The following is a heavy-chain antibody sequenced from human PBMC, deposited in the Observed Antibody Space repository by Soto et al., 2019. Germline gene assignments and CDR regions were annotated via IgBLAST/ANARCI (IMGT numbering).Heavy chain of an antibody. CDR2: ISYSGST. CDR3: ARDHSKLYYYYGMDV. D-gene: IGHD4-4*01. CDR1: GGSISSGGYY. V-gene: IGHV4-31*03. J-gene: IGHJ6*02. Sequence: QVQLQESGPGLVKPSQTLSLTCTVSGGSISSGGYYWSWIRKHPVKVLEWNGYISYSGSTFYDLSLKSRVTISVDTSKNQFSLKLSSVTAADTAVYYCARDHSKLYYYYGMDVWGQGTTVTVSS.